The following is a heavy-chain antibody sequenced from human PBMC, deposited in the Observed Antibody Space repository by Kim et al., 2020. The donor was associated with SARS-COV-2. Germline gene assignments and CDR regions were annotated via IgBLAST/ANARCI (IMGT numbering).Heavy chain of an antibody. Sequence: GRFTISRDDSKNTLYLQMNSLKTEDTAVYYCTTDRKGYDFWSGYLSYMDVWGKGTTVTVSS. V-gene: IGHV3-15*01. J-gene: IGHJ6*03. D-gene: IGHD3-3*01. CDR3: TTDRKGYDFWSGYLSYMDV.